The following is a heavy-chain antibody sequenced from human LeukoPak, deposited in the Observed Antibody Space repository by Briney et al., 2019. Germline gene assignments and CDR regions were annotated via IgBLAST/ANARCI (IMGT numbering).Heavy chain of an antibody. CDR1: GFIFSSYW. Sequence: GGSLRLSCAASGFIFSSYWMNWIRQTPGKGLEWVASIKQDGSEKYYVDAVQGRFTISRDNAKNSLYLQMNSLRAEDTAVYYCAKGIAVAGRIYFDYWGQGTLVTVSS. J-gene: IGHJ4*02. D-gene: IGHD6-19*01. CDR2: IKQDGSEK. V-gene: IGHV3-7*03. CDR3: AKGIAVAGRIYFDY.